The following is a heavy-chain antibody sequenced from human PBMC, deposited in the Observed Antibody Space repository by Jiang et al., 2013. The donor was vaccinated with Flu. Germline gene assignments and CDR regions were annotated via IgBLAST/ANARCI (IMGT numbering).Heavy chain of an antibody. D-gene: IGHD5-12*01. CDR3: ARSGYSGYEVDY. CDR2: IYPADSDT. V-gene: IGHV5-51*03. Sequence: GAEVKKPGESLKISCQGFGYTFTTSWIAWVRLMPGKGLDWMGIIYPADSDTRYSPSFQGQVTISADKSITTAYLQWSSLKASDTAIYYCARSGYSGYEVDYWGQGTLVTVSS. CDR1: GYTFTTSW. J-gene: IGHJ4*02.